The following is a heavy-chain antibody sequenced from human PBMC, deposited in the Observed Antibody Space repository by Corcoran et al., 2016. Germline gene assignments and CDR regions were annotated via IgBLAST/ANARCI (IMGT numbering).Heavy chain of an antibody. J-gene: IGHJ4*02. D-gene: IGHD6-13*01. V-gene: IGHV1-8*01. CDR3: ATDTIPYSSTDY. CDR1: GYTFTSYD. CDR2: MNPNSGNT. Sequence: QVQLVQSGAEVKKPGASVKVSCKASGYTFTSYDINWVRQATGQGLEWMGWMNPNSGNTGYAQKFRGRVTMTRNTSISTAYMELSSLRSEDTAVYYCATDTIPYSSTDYWGQGTLVTVSS.